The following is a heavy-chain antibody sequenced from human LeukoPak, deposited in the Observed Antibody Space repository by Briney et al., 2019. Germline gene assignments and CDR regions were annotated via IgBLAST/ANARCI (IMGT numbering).Heavy chain of an antibody. Sequence: GGSLRLSCAASGFTFSSYVMSWVRQAPGKGLEWVSCITDSGGSTYYAASVKGRFTISRDNSKNMLYLQMNSLGAEATAVYYCAPPDTIMDIAWGQGTLVTVSS. J-gene: IGHJ5*02. CDR3: APPDTIMDIA. V-gene: IGHV3-23*01. D-gene: IGHD5-24*01. CDR1: GFTFSSYV. CDR2: ITDSGGST.